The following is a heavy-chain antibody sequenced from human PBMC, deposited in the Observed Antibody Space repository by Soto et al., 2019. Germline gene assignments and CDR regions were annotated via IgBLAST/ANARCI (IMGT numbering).Heavy chain of an antibody. CDR3: ARRAYCGGDCWPSGDY. D-gene: IGHD2-21*02. CDR1: GGTFSSYA. J-gene: IGHJ4*02. CDR2: IIPIFGTA. V-gene: IGHV1-69*12. Sequence: QVQLVQSGAEVKKPGSSVKVSCKASGGTFSSYAISWVRQAPGQGLEWMGGIIPIFGTANYAQKFQGRVTITADESASTGYMELSSVRSEDTAVYYCARRAYCGGDCWPSGDYWGQGALFTVSS.